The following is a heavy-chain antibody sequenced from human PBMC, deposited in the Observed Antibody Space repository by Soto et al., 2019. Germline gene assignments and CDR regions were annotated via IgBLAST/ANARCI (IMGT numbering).Heavy chain of an antibody. V-gene: IGHV3-23*01. D-gene: IGHD4-4*01. CDR3: AKESGHSEPFDF. CDR1: GFTFSNYG. J-gene: IGHJ4*01. Sequence: EVQLLESGGGLVQPGGSLRLSCAASGFTFSNYGMNWVRQAPEKGLEWVSALSDRGDTTFYADSVKGRFTISRDNSKNTLFLQMNSLRAEDTAVYYCAKESGHSEPFDFWGRGTLVTVSS. CDR2: LSDRGDTT.